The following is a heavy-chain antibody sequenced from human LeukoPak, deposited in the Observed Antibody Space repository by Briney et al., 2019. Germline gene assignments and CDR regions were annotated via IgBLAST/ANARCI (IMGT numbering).Heavy chain of an antibody. J-gene: IGHJ6*03. CDR3: ARSPDYYYYMDV. Sequence: ASVKVSCKASGYTFTSYYMHWVRQAPGQGLEWMGIINPSGGSTSYAQKFQGRVTITTDESTSTAYMELSSLRSEDTAVYYCARSPDYYYYMDVWGKGTTVTVSS. V-gene: IGHV1-46*01. CDR1: GYTFTSYY. CDR2: INPSGGST.